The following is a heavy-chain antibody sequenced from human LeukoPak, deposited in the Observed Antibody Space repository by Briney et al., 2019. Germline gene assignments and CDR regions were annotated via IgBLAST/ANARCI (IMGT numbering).Heavy chain of an antibody. CDR1: GFTFTDFW. V-gene: IGHV3-7*03. Sequence: GGSLRLSCTFSGFTFTDFWMEWVRQAPGKGLEWVASINNDGSGKYSVDSVRDRVTISRDNAKNSLHLQINSLTVEDTAIYYCVRDDGDVWGKGTTVTVSS. CDR2: INNDGSGK. J-gene: IGHJ6*04. CDR3: VRDDGDV.